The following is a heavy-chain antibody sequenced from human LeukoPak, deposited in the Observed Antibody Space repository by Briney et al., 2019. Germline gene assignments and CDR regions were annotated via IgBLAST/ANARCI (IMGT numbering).Heavy chain of an antibody. D-gene: IGHD3-10*01. V-gene: IGHV4-4*07. CDR3: ARDSHWGVPFDF. CDR1: GASISGSS. J-gene: IGHJ4*02. Sequence: SETLSLTCTVTGASISGSSWSWTRQSAGEGLEWIGRMYSSGSTNYNPSLKSRVTMSLDTSKNQISLSMSSVTAADTAVYYCARDSHWGVPFDFWGQGTLVTVSS. CDR2: MYSSGST.